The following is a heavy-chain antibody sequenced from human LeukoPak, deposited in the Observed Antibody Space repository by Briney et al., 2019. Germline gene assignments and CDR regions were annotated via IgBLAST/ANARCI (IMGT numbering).Heavy chain of an antibody. CDR3: ARGRTYYYYMDV. V-gene: IGHV4-59*10. CDR2: IYTSGST. J-gene: IGHJ6*03. Sequence: SETLSLTCAVYGGSFSGYYWSWIRQPAGKGLEWIGRIYTSGSTNYNPSLKSRVTISVDTSKNQFSLKLSSVTAADTAVYYCARGRTYYYYMDVWGKGTTVTVSS. CDR1: GGSFSGYY.